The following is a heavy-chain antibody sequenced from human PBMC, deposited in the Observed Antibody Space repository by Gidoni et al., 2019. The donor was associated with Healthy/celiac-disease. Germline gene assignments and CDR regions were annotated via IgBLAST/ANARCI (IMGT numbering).Heavy chain of an antibody. CDR2: IWYDGSNK. Sequence: QVQLVESGGGVVQPGRSLRLSCAASGFTFSSYGMHWVRQAPGKGLEWVAVIWYDGSNKYYADSVKGRFTISRDNSKNTLYLQMNSLRAEDTAVYYCARDQKGYDYVWGSYRYPDYWGQGTLVTVSS. D-gene: IGHD3-16*02. J-gene: IGHJ4*02. CDR1: GFTFSSYG. CDR3: ARDQKGYDYVWGSYRYPDY. V-gene: IGHV3-33*01.